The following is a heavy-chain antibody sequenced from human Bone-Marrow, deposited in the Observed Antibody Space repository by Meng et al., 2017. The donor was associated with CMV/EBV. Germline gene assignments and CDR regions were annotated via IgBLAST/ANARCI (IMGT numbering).Heavy chain of an antibody. CDR3: ARSSGWSRFDY. D-gene: IGHD6-19*01. CDR2: INPNTDT. CDR1: GYTLTDYY. Sequence: QGNLVQCGVEVKKPGASVKVSCKASGYTLTDYYIPWVRQAPGQWLEWMGWINPNTDTNYAQNFQGRVTMTRDMSINTAYMELSRLTSGDTAVYYCARSSGWSRFDYWGQGTLVTVSS. J-gene: IGHJ4*02. V-gene: IGHV1-2*02.